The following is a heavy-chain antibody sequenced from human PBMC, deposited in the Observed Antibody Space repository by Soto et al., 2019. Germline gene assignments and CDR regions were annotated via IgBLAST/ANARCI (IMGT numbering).Heavy chain of an antibody. Sequence: SGPTLVKPTQTLTLTCTFSGFSLSTRGVAVGWIRQAPRKAPEWLAFIFWDDDKRYSPSLENRLTITKDTSKNQVVLTMTNMDPVDTATYYCARIFDFCSRYYFHYPGTATLVTLSS. CDR1: GFSLSTRGVA. CDR2: IFWDDDK. J-gene: IGHJ4*02. D-gene: IGHD3-3*01. V-gene: IGHV2-5*02. CDR3: ARIFDFCSRYYFHY.